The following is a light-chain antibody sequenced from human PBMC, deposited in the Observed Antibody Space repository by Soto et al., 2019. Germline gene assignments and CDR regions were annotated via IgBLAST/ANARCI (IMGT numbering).Light chain of an antibody. V-gene: IGLV7-46*01. Sequence: QAVVTQGPSLTVSPGGTVTLTCGSSTGAVTSGHYPYWFQQKPGQAPRTLIYDTNNKHSWTPARFSGSLLGGKAALTLSGAQPEDEAEYYCLLSYSSARPVFGGGTQLTVL. J-gene: IGLJ7*01. CDR1: TGAVTSGHY. CDR2: DTN. CDR3: LLSYSSARPV.